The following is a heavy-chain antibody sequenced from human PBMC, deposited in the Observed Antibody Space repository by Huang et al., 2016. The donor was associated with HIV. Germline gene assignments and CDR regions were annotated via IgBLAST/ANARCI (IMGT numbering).Heavy chain of an antibody. Sequence: QVQVVESGGGVVQPGRSLRLSCAASGFTFSSYGMHWVRQAPGKGLEWVAVISYDGNNKDYADSVKGRFTVSRDNSKNTQYLQMNSLRGEDTAVYYCAKIGRRQLWLQGELDYWGQGTLVTVSS. CDR2: ISYDGNNK. J-gene: IGHJ4*02. CDR3: AKIGRRQLWLQGELDY. V-gene: IGHV3-30*18. CDR1: GFTFSSYG. D-gene: IGHD5-18*01.